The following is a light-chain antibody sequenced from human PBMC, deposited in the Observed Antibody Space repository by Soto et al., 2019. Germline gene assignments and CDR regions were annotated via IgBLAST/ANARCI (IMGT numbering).Light chain of an antibody. Sequence: DIQMTQSPSTLSASVGDRVTITCRASQTISTWLAWYQQKPGKAPKLLIYKASSLESGVPSRFRGSESATELTLTITSLHPDDFATYYCQQYNGSSRTFGQGTKVDIK. J-gene: IGKJ1*01. CDR1: QTISTW. V-gene: IGKV1-5*03. CDR3: QQYNGSSRT. CDR2: KAS.